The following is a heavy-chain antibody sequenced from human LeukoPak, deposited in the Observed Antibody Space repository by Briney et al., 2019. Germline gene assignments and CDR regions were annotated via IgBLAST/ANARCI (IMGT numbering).Heavy chain of an antibody. J-gene: IGHJ5*02. Sequence: PSETLSLTCTVSGGSISSYYWSWIRQPPGKGLEWIGYIYYSGSTNYNPSLKSRVTISVDTSKNQFSLKLSSVTAAATAVYYCARVRRYCTDGVCPTGFDAWGQGTLVTVSS. CDR1: GGSISSYY. V-gene: IGHV4-59*01. D-gene: IGHD2-8*01. CDR2: IYYSGST. CDR3: ARVRRYCTDGVCPTGFDA.